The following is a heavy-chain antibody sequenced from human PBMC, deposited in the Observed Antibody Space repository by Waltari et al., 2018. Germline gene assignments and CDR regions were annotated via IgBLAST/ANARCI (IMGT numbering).Heavy chain of an antibody. CDR3: ARAYDFWSGYLDY. CDR2: ISYDGSNK. CDR1: GFTFSSYA. V-gene: IGHV3-30-3*01. J-gene: IGHJ4*02. Sequence: QVQLVASGGGVVQPGRSLRLSCAASGFTFSSYAMHWVRRAPGKGLEWVAVISYDGSNKYYADSVKGRFTISRDNSKNTLYLQMNSLRAEDTAVYYCARAYDFWSGYLDYWGQGTLVTVSS. D-gene: IGHD3-3*01.